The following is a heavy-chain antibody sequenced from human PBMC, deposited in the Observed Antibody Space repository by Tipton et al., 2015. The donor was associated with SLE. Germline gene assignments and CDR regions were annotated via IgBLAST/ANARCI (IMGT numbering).Heavy chain of an antibody. V-gene: IGHV4-38-2*02. CDR1: GYSISSGYY. CDR3: ARGVTYSSSSYYYYYYMDV. CDR2: IYHSGST. J-gene: IGHJ6*03. D-gene: IGHD6-6*01. Sequence: TLSLTCTVSGYSISSGYYWGWIRQPPGKGLEWIGSIYHSGSTYYNPSLKSRVTISVDTSKNQFSLKLSSVTAADTAVYYCARGVTYSSSSYYYYYYMDVWGKGTTVTVSS.